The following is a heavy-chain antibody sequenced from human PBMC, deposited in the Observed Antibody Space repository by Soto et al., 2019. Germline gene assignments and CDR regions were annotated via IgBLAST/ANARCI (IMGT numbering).Heavy chain of an antibody. CDR1: GGSFSGYY. D-gene: IGHD3-3*01. V-gene: IGHV4-34*01. J-gene: IGHJ5*02. CDR3: ARAPGAFGVVISGWFDP. Sequence: QVQLQQWGAGLLKPSETLSLTCAVYGGSFSGYYWSWIRQPPGKGLEWIGEINHSGSTNYNPSHKSRVTISVDTSKNQFSLKLSSVTAADTAVYYCARAPGAFGVVISGWFDPWGQGTLVTVSS. CDR2: INHSGST.